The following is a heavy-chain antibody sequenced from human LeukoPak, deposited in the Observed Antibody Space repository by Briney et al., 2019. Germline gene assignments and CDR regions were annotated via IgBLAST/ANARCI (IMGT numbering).Heavy chain of an antibody. CDR1: GGSISSGSYY. CDR2: IYTSGST. CDR3: AREGRIAAAGTIDY. Sequence: SETLSLTCTVSGGSISSGSYYWSWIRQPAGKGLEWIGRIYTSGSTNYNPSLKSRVTISVDTSKNQFSLKLSSVTAADTAVYYCAREGRIAAAGTIDYWGQGTLVTVSS. D-gene: IGHD6-13*01. V-gene: IGHV4-61*02. J-gene: IGHJ4*02.